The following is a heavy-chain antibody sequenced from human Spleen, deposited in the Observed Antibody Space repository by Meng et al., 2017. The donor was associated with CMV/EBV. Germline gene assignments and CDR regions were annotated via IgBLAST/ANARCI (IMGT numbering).Heavy chain of an antibody. D-gene: IGHD2-15*01. J-gene: IGHJ4*02. Sequence: SETLSLTCSVSGSSINSGYFWGWVRQPPEKGLEWIANIHHSGDTYYNPSLKSRVTISVDTSNNRFSLKLFSVTAADTAVYYCVRASMVEGIDYWSQGALVTVSS. CDR3: VRASMVEGIDY. CDR1: GSSINSGYF. CDR2: IHHSGDT. V-gene: IGHV4-38-2*02.